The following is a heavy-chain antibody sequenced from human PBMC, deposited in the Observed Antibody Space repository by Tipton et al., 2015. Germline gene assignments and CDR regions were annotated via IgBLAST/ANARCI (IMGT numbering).Heavy chain of an antibody. D-gene: IGHD3-16*01. CDR2: IKQDGSEK. V-gene: IGHV3-7*01. CDR3: ARYLGDGMDV. CDR1: GFTFSSSG. J-gene: IGHJ6*02. Sequence: SLRLSCAASGFTFSSSGMYWVRQAPGKGPEWVANIKQDGSEKNYVDSVKGRLTISRDNAKNSLYLQMNSLRVEDTAVYYCARYLGDGMDVWGQGTTVTVSS.